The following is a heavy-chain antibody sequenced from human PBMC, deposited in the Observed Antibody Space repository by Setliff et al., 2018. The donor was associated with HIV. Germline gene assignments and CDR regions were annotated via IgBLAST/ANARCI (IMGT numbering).Heavy chain of an antibody. CDR3: ARCSSSWPRILYYMDV. V-gene: IGHV5-51*01. Sequence: PGESLKISCKGSGYSFTSYWIGWVRQMPGKGLEWMGIIYPGDSDTGYSPSFQGQVTISADKSISTAYLQWSSLKASDTAMYYCARCSSSWPRILYYMDVWGKGTTVTVSS. CDR2: IYPGDSDT. J-gene: IGHJ6*03. CDR1: GYSFTSYW. D-gene: IGHD2-2*01.